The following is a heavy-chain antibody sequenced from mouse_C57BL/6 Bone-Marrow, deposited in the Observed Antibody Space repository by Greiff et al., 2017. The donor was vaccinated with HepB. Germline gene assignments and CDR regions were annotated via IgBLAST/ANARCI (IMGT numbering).Heavy chain of an antibody. CDR2: IYPGGGYT. J-gene: IGHJ2*01. D-gene: IGHD2-10*01. V-gene: IGHV1-63*01. Sequence: QVHVKQSGAELVRPGTSVKMSCKASGYTFTNYWIGWAKQRPGHGLEWIGDIYPGGGYTNYNEKFKGKATLTADKSSSTAYMQFSSLTSEDSAIYYCAISPPYSCFDYWGQGTTLTVSS. CDR3: AISPPYSCFDY. CDR1: GYTFTNYW.